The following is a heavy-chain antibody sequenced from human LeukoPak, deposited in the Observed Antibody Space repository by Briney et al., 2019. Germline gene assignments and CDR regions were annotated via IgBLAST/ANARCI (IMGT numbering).Heavy chain of an antibody. CDR3: AKVSWYNWNDGYFDY. Sequence: GGSLRLSCAGSGFTFSSYWMHWVRQAPGKGLVWVSRINSDGSDTIYADSVKGRFTISRDNSKNTLYLQMNSLRAEDTAVYYCAKVSWYNWNDGYFDYWGQGTLVTVSS. D-gene: IGHD1-1*01. CDR2: INSDGSDT. CDR1: GFTFSSYW. V-gene: IGHV3-74*01. J-gene: IGHJ4*02.